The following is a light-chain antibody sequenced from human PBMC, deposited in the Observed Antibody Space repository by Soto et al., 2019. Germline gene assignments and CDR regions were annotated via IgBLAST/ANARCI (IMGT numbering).Light chain of an antibody. V-gene: IGKV3-11*01. CDR3: QQRSSGPTT. CDR1: QSVSIY. Sequence: EIVLTQSPATLYLSTGERATVSCRASQSVSIYLALYQHKPGNAHRLRIYDASNRPTCIPARFSGSGSGADFTLTFSSIEREDFAVYYCQQRSSGPTTFGHGTRLEIQ. J-gene: IGKJ5*01. CDR2: DAS.